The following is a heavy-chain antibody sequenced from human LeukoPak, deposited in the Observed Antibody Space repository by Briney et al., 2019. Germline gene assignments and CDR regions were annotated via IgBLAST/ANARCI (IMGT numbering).Heavy chain of an antibody. V-gene: IGHV4-59*01. D-gene: IGHD1-26*01. CDR1: GGFISSYY. Sequence: SETLSLTCTVSGGFISSYYWSWIRQPPAKGLERIGYIYYSRTTEYNPSLKSRVTISADTSKNQFSLKLNSVTAADTAVYYCVRRQWELQYFDLWGRGTLVAVSS. CDR2: IYYSRTT. J-gene: IGHJ2*01. CDR3: VRRQWELQYFDL.